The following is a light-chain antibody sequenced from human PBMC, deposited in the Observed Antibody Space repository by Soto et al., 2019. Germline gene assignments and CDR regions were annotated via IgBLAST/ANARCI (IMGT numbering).Light chain of an antibody. Sequence: QSVLTQPPSASGTPGQRVTISCSGSSSNIGNNNVNWYQQLPGTAPKLLIYGNNQRPSGVPDRISGSKSGTSASLAISGLQSEDESDYYFAAWDDSLNGVVFGGGTKLTVL. CDR2: GNN. CDR3: AAWDDSLNGVV. V-gene: IGLV1-44*01. J-gene: IGLJ2*01. CDR1: SSNIGNNN.